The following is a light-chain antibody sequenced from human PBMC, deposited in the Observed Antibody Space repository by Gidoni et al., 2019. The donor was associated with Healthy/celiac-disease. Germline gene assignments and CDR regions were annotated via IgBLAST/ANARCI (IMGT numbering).Light chain of an antibody. CDR3: QQYNSAPPLT. J-gene: IGKJ4*01. CDR1: QGISNY. V-gene: IGKV1-27*01. Sequence: DIQMNQSPSSLSASVGDRVTITCRASQGISNYLAWYQQKPGKVPKLLIYAASTLQSGVPSRFSGSGSATDFTLTISSLQPEDVATYYCQQYNSAPPLTFGGGTKVEIK. CDR2: AAS.